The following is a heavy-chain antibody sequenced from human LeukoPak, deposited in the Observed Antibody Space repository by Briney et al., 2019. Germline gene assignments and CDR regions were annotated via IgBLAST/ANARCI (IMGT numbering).Heavy chain of an antibody. CDR1: GGSISSYY. CDR3: ARGLRSSSGISDY. J-gene: IGHJ4*02. V-gene: IGHV4-34*01. Sequence: SETLSLTCTVSGGSISSYYWSWIRQPPGKGLEWIGEINHSGSTNYNPSLKSRVTISVDTSKNQFSLKLSSVTAADTAVYYCARGLRSSSGISDYWGQGTLVTVSS. CDR2: INHSGST. D-gene: IGHD6-6*01.